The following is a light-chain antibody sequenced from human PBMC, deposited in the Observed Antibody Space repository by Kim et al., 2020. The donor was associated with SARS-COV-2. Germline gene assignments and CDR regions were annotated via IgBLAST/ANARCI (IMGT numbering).Light chain of an antibody. Sequence: QLVLTQSPSASASLGASVKLTCNLSSGHSSYAIAWHQQQPEKGPRYLMKLNSDGSHSKGDGIPDRFSGSSSGGERYLTISSLQSEDEADYYCQTWGTGIQVFGGGTQLTVL. CDR2: LNSDGSH. V-gene: IGLV4-69*01. CDR1: SGHSSYA. J-gene: IGLJ3*02. CDR3: QTWGTGIQV.